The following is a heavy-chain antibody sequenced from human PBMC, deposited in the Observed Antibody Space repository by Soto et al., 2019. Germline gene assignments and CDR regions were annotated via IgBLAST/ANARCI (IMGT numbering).Heavy chain of an antibody. D-gene: IGHD3-10*01. J-gene: IGHJ6*02. CDR1: GLPFSTFA. V-gene: IGHV3-23*01. CDR3: AKASERVHYGMHV. Sequence: GSQTLFRHTYGLPFSTFATNCVRQLPVTRLEWVSGIRGSGGGTCFADSGKGRFTISRDEARNMMYLEMNTLRGEDMAVYYCAKASERVHYGMHVWGQGTTVTVSS. CDR2: IRGSGGGT.